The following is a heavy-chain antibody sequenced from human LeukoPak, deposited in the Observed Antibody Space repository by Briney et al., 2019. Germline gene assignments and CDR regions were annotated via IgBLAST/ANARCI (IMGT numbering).Heavy chain of an antibody. V-gene: IGHV3-23*01. D-gene: IGHD3-3*01. Sequence: GGSLRLSCAASGFTFSSYAMSWVRQAPGKGLEWVSAISGSGGSTYYADSVKGRFTISRDNSKNTLYLQMNSLRAEDTAVYYCARVGGDFWSGHKKFDYWGQGTLVTVSS. J-gene: IGHJ4*02. CDR1: GFTFSSYA. CDR2: ISGSGGST. CDR3: ARVGGDFWSGHKKFDY.